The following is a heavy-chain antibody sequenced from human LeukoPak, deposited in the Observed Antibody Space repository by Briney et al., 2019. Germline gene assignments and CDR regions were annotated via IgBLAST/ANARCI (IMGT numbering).Heavy chain of an antibody. CDR1: GLPFSSSS. V-gene: IGHV3-48*01. D-gene: IGHD3-22*01. CDR2: ISTNSGTV. CDR3: SRVSSYEADY. Sequence: GGSLRHSCVVSGLPFSSSSMNWVRQVQGKGLEWLSYISTNSGTVHYANSVKGRFTVSRDNARSSLFLQMDSLRVEDTGVYFCSRVSSYEADYWGQGTLVTVS. J-gene: IGHJ4*02.